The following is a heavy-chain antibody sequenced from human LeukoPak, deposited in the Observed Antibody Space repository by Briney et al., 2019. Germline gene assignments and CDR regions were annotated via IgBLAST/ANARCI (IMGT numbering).Heavy chain of an antibody. CDR3: ASTRPENTWDYFDY. V-gene: IGHV1-69*04. Sequence: SVKVSCKASGGTFSSYAINWVRQAPGQGLEWMGRIIPILGIANYAQKFQGRVTITADKSTSTAYMELSSLRSEDTAVYYCASTRPENTWDYFDYWGQGILVTVSS. CDR1: GGTFSSYA. CDR2: IIPILGIA. J-gene: IGHJ4*02. D-gene: IGHD1-14*01.